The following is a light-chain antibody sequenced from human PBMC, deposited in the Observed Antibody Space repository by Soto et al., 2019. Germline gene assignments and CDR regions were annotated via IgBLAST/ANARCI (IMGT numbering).Light chain of an antibody. J-gene: IGLJ2*01. CDR1: SSGLAIYNF. CDR2: EGT. CDR3: CSSTYSQ. Sequence: QSALTQPASVSGSPGQSISISCTGTSSGLAIYNFVSWYQHHPGKAPQLIIYEGTKRPSGVSDRFSGSQSGNTASLTISGLQAEDEADYYCCSSTYSQFGGGTKLTVL. V-gene: IGLV2-23*01.